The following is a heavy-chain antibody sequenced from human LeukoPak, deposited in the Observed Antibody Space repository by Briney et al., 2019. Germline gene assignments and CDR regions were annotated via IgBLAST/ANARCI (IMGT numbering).Heavy chain of an antibody. Sequence: ASVKVSCKASGYTLTGYYMHWVRQAPGQGLEWMGWINPNSGGTNYAQKFQGRVTMTRDTSISTAYMELSRLRSDDTAVYYCAREGAAAGPGSPWGQGTLVTVSS. V-gene: IGHV1-2*02. D-gene: IGHD6-13*01. CDR2: INPNSGGT. CDR3: AREGAAAGPGSP. J-gene: IGHJ5*02. CDR1: GYTLTGYY.